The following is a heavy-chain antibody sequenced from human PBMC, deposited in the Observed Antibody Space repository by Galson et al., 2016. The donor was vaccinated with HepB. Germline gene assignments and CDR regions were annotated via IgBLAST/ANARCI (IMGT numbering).Heavy chain of an antibody. CDR2: IYPGDSDT. J-gene: IGHJ4*02. CDR1: GYTFTRYW. V-gene: IGHV5-51*01. Sequence: QSGAEVKKPGESLKISCRVSGYTFTRYWIGWLRQAPGKGLEWMGTIYPGDSDTRYSPSFQGQVSISADKSINTAYLQWTSLKDSDNALIYCARAIMGDTFLDPGIPQYYFDIWGQGSRVTVSS. CDR3: ARAIMGDTFLDPGIPQYYFDI. D-gene: IGHD1-26*01.